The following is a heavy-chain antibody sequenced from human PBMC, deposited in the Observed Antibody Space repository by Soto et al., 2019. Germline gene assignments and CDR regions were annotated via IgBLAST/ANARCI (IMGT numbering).Heavy chain of an antibody. Sequence: SETLSLTCAVSSGSIDNVYWWSWVRQSPGKGLEWIGETYHSGSTNYNPSLKGRVTISVDKSKNQFSLKLSSVTAADTAVYYCAGAYDYSSNWFDPWGQGTLVTVSS. D-gene: IGHD4-4*01. CDR2: TYHSGST. V-gene: IGHV4-4*02. J-gene: IGHJ5*02. CDR3: AGAYDYSSNWFDP. CDR1: SGSIDNVYW.